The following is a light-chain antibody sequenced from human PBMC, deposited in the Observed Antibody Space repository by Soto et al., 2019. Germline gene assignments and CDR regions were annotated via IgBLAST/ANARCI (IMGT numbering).Light chain of an antibody. CDR1: QNLGTLY. CDR3: HQRAGWPPT. Sequence: EIVLTQAPGTLSLSPGERGTLSCRASQNLGTLYLAWFQQKSGQAPRLLIYSASRRATGIPDRFTGSGSGTDFTLTINRVEPEDFAVYFCHQRAGWPPTLGGGTEVDIK. CDR2: SAS. V-gene: IGKV3-20*01. J-gene: IGKJ4*01.